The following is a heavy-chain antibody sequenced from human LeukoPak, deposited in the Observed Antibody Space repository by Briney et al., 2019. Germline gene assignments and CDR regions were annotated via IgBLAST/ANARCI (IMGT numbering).Heavy chain of an antibody. V-gene: IGHV4-34*01. CDR1: SGSFSGYY. D-gene: IGHD5-24*01. Sequence: SETLSLTCAVYSGSFSGYYWSWIRQPPGKGLEWIGEINHSGSTNYNPSLKSRVTISVDTSKNQFSLKLSSVTAADTAVYYCARRRNYYYYYMDVWGKGTTVTVSS. J-gene: IGHJ6*03. CDR2: INHSGST. CDR3: ARRRNYYYYYMDV.